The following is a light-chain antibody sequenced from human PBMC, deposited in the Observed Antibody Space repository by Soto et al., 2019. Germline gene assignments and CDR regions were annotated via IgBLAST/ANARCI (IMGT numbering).Light chain of an antibody. CDR1: SSDIGAYGF. V-gene: IGLV2-14*01. J-gene: IGLJ1*01. CDR3: SAFTGSSALDV. Sequence: QSALTQPASVSGSPGQSITISCTGTSSDIGAYGFVSWYQHHPGKAPKHLIYEVSYRPSGVSSRFSGSKSGNSASLTISGLQSEDEADYYCSAFTGSSALDVFGPGTKLTVL. CDR2: EVS.